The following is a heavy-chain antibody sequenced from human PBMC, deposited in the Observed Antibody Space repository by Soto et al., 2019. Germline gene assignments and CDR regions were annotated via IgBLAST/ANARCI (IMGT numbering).Heavy chain of an antibody. CDR2: IWYDASRK. CDR3: ARDKTFGGTIGSAFDS. CDR1: GFTFNNYG. D-gene: IGHD3-16*01. V-gene: IGHV3-33*01. Sequence: GGSLRLSCAASGFTFNNYGMHWVRQAPGKGLEWVAVIWYDASRKYYADSVKGRFTISRDNSKNTLYLQMSSLRGEDTAVYYCARDKTFGGTIGSAFDSWGQGTLVTVSS. J-gene: IGHJ4*02.